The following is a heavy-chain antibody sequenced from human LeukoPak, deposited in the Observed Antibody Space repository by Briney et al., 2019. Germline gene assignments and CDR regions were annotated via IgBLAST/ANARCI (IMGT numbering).Heavy chain of an antibody. CDR3: ARGPYDILTGSIAEYFQH. CDR1: GYTFTSYG. CDR2: ISAYNGNT. J-gene: IGHJ1*01. Sequence: ASVKVSCKASGYTFTSYGISWVRQAPGQGLEWMGWISAYNGNTNYAQKLQGRVTMTTDTSTSTAYMELRSLRSDDTAVYYCARGPYDILTGSIAEYFQHWGQGTLVTVYS. V-gene: IGHV1-18*01. D-gene: IGHD3-9*01.